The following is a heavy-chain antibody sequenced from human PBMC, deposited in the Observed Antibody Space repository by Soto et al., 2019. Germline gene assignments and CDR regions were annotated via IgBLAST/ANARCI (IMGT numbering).Heavy chain of an antibody. CDR1: GFTFSHYG. J-gene: IGHJ4*02. CDR3: ARYSGKYQGPIDY. CDR2: ISYDGSNK. D-gene: IGHD1-26*01. V-gene: IGHV3-30*03. Sequence: QVQLVESGGGVVQPGRSLRLSCAASGFTFSHYGIHWVGQAPGKGLEWLAVISYDGSNKHYADSVKGRFTVSRDNSKNTLYLQMNSLIAEDTAVYFCARYSGKYQGPIDYWGQGTLVTVAS.